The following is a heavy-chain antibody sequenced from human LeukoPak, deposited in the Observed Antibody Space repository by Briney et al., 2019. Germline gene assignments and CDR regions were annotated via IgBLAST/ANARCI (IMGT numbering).Heavy chain of an antibody. CDR1: GYTFTNYG. Sequence: ASVKVSCKASGYTFTNYGISWVRQAPGQGLEWMGWISAYNGNTNYAQKLQGRVTMTTDTSTGTAYMELRSLRSDDTAVYYCARDRWYSRNWNDAVDIWGQGTMVTVSS. D-gene: IGHD6-13*01. CDR3: ARDRWYSRNWNDAVDI. J-gene: IGHJ3*02. CDR2: ISAYNGNT. V-gene: IGHV1-18*01.